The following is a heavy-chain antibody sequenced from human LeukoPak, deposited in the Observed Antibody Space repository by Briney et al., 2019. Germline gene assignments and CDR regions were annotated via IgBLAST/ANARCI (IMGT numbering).Heavy chain of an antibody. V-gene: IGHV1-46*01. CDR3: ARGGCSSGSCLDYY. CDR2: INPSRGST. Sequence: ASVKVSCKASGYMFTTYHMHWVRQAPGQGLEWMGIINPSRGSTSYAQKFQGRVTVTSDTSTSTVYMEMRSLRSEDTAVYYCARGGCSSGSCLDYYWGQGTPVTVSS. D-gene: IGHD2-15*01. J-gene: IGHJ4*02. CDR1: GYMFTTYH.